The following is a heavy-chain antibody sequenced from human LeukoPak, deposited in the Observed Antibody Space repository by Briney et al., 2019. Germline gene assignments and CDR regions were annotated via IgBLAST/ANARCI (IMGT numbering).Heavy chain of an antibody. J-gene: IGHJ3*02. CDR1: GGSISSSSYY. CDR3: ARSITIFGVVGYDAFDI. CDR2: IYYSGST. D-gene: IGHD3-3*01. Sequence: SETLSLTCTVSGGSISSSSYYWGWIRQPPGKGLEWIGYIYYSGSTNYNPSLKSRVTISVDTSKNQFSLKLSSVTAADTAVYYCARSITIFGVVGYDAFDIWGQETMVTVSS. V-gene: IGHV4-61*05.